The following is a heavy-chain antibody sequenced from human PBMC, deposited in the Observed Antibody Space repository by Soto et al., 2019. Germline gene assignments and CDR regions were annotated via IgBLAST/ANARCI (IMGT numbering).Heavy chain of an antibody. CDR1: IDSISSYY. Sequence: SETLSLTCTVSIDSISSYYWSWIRQPPGKRLEWIGYISYSGSTDYNPSLKSRVTISGDTSKNQFSLKVSSVTAADTAVYYCARGTSWQLPFDYWGQGTLVTVSS. CDR3: ARGTSWQLPFDY. J-gene: IGHJ4*02. V-gene: IGHV4-59*01. D-gene: IGHD6-13*01. CDR2: ISYSGST.